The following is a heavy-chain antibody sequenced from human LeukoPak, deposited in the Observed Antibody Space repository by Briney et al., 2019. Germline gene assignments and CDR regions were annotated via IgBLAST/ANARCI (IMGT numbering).Heavy chain of an antibody. CDR1: GGSISSYY. CDR2: IYYSGST. Sequence: SETLSLTCTVSGGSISSYYWSWIRQPPGKGLEWIGYIYYSGSTNYNPSLKSRVTISVDTSKNQFSLKLSSVTAADTAVYYCARASGWGTYYFDYWGQGTLVTVSS. CDR3: ARASGWGTYYFDY. J-gene: IGHJ4*02. V-gene: IGHV4-59*01. D-gene: IGHD6-19*01.